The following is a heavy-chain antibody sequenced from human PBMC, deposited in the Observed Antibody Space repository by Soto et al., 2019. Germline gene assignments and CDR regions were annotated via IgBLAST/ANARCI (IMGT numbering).Heavy chain of an antibody. V-gene: IGHV5-51*07. J-gene: IGHJ6*02. D-gene: IGHD4-4*01. CDR2: IYPGDSDT. CDR3: ARGSNGSTTHFYYDGMDV. CDR1: GYRFASYW. Sequence: GESLKISCKGSGYRFASYWIGWVHQMPGKGLEWMGIIYPGDSDTRYSPSFQGQVTISVDKSINTAYLQWSSLKASDTAMYFCARGSNGSTTHFYYDGMDVWGQGTTVTVSS.